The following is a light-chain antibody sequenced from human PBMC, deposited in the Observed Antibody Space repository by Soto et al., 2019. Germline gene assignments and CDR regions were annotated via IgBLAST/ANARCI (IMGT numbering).Light chain of an antibody. J-gene: IGKJ1*01. CDR2: DAS. Sequence: DIQMTQSPATLSASVGDRVTITCRARQSISSWLAWYQQKPGKAPKLLIYDASSLESRVPSRFSGSGSRTEFPLTLSSLQPDDFATYYCQQYNSYWTFGQGTKVDIK. V-gene: IGKV1-5*01. CDR3: QQYNSYWT. CDR1: QSISSW.